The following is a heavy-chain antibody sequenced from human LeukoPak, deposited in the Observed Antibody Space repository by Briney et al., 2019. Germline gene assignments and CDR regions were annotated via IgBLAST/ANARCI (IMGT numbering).Heavy chain of an antibody. CDR2: IYYSGST. V-gene: IGHV4-39*01. CDR3: ARHRSIVIGGLPYYYGMDV. J-gene: IGHJ6*02. D-gene: IGHD2/OR15-2a*01. CDR1: GGSISSSSYY. Sequence: PSETLSLTCTVSGGSISSSSYYWGWIRQPPGKVLEWIGSIYYSGSTNYNPSLKSRVTISVDTSKNQFSLKLSSVTAADTAVYYCARHRSIVIGGLPYYYGMDVWGQGTTVTVSS.